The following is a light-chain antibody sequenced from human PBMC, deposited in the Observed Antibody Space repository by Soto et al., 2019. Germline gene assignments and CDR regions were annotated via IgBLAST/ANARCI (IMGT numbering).Light chain of an antibody. J-gene: IGLJ1*01. CDR2: EVS. V-gene: IGLV2-18*02. CDR1: SSDVGSYNR. CDR3: LSYTSSNSYV. Sequence: QSALTQPPSVSGSPGQSVTISCTGTSSDVGSYNRVSWYQQPPGTAPKLMIYEVSNRPSGVPDRFSGSKSGNTASLTISGLQAGDEADYYCLSYTSSNSYVFGTGTKLTVL.